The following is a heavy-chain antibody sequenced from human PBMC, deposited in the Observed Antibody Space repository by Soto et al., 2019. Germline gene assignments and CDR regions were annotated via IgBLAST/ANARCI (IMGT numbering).Heavy chain of an antibody. Sequence: PSETLSLTCTVSGGSISSSSYYWGWIRQPPGKGLEWIGSIYYSGSTYYNPSLKSRVTIPVDTSKNQFSLKLSSVTAADTAVYYCARQVGYCISTSCDTPNYYYYGMDVWGQGTTVTVSS. D-gene: IGHD2-2*01. V-gene: IGHV4-39*01. CDR3: ARQVGYCISTSCDTPNYYYYGMDV. CDR1: GGSISSSSYY. J-gene: IGHJ6*02. CDR2: IYYSGST.